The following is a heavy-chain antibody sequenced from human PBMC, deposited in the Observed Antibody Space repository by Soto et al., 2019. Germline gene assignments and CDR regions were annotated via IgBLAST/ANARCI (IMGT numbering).Heavy chain of an antibody. CDR1: GLTFTSHA. D-gene: IGHD2-15*01. CDR2: ISISGGST. Sequence: EVQLLESGGGLVQPGGSVRVSCAASGLTFTSHAMSLVRQAPGEGLAWVSAISISGGSTNYADSVKGRFTISRDNTNNPLDLPLSGLSADDTAIYYCATLTGLVMDYFDSWGRASLLTVPS. J-gene: IGHJ4*01. V-gene: IGHV3-23*01. CDR3: ATLTGLVMDYFDS.